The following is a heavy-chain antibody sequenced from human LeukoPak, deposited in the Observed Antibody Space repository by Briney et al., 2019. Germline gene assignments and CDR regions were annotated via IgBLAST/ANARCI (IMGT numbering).Heavy chain of an antibody. Sequence: GGSLRLSCAASGFTFSSYWMSWVRQAPGKGLEWVANIKQDGSEKYYVDSVKGRFTISRDNAKNSLYLQMSSLRAEDTAVYYCAREYYYDSSGYYLDYWGQGTLVTVSS. CDR2: IKQDGSEK. CDR3: AREYYYDSSGYYLDY. CDR1: GFTFSSYW. J-gene: IGHJ4*02. D-gene: IGHD3-22*01. V-gene: IGHV3-7*01.